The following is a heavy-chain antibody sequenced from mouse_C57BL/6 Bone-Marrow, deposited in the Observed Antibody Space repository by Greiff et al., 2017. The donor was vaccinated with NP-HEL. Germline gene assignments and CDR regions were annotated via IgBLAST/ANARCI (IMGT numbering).Heavy chain of an antibody. V-gene: IGHV1-55*01. Sequence: VQLQQSGAELVKPGASVKMSCKASGYTFSSYWITWVKQRPGQGLEWIGDIYPGSGSTNYNEKFKSKATLTVDTSSSTAYMQLSSLTSEDSAVYYCARRLMISSYYFDYWGQGTTLTVSS. J-gene: IGHJ2*01. CDR2: IYPGSGST. CDR1: GYTFSSYW. D-gene: IGHD1-1*01. CDR3: ARRLMISSYYFDY.